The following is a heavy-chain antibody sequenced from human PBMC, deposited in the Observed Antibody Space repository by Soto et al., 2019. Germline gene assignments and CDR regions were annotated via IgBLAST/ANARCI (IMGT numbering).Heavy chain of an antibody. D-gene: IGHD2-15*01. CDR1: GYTFTSYG. CDR3: ARGGAPRYCSGGSCEDYYYYYMDV. J-gene: IGHJ6*03. CDR2: INAYNGDT. V-gene: IGHV1-18*01. Sequence: ASVKVSCKASGYTFTSYGFSWVRQAPGQGLEWMGWINAYNGDTNYAQKLQGRVTMTTDTSTSTAYMELRSLKSDDTAVYYCARGGAPRYCSGGSCEDYYYYYMDVWGKGTTVTVSS.